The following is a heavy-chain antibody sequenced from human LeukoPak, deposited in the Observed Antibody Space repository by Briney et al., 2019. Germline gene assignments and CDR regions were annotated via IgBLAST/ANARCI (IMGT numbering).Heavy chain of an antibody. CDR2: MNPNSGNT. J-gene: IGHJ6*03. V-gene: IGHV1-8*03. CDR1: GYTFTSYD. D-gene: IGHD3-3*01. CDR3: ARATSWSGFNYYYYMDV. Sequence: ASVKVSCKASGYTFTSYDINWVRQATGQGLEWMGWMNPNSGNTGYAQKFQGRVTITRNTSISTAYMELSSLRSEDTAVYYCARATSWSGFNYYYYMDVWGKGTTVTVSS.